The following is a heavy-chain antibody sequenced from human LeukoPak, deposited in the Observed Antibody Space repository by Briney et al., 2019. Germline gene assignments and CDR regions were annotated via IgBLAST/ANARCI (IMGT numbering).Heavy chain of an antibody. CDR3: ARDRGRTNYGDNNWFDS. Sequence: GSLRLSCAASGFTFSDYWMHWVRQAPGKGLVWVSGINTDGRRTIYADSVKGRFTISRDNAKNTLYLQMNSLRAEDTAVYYCARDRGRTNYGDNNWFDSWGQGTLVTVSS. D-gene: IGHD1-7*01. CDR2: INTDGRRT. V-gene: IGHV3-74*01. J-gene: IGHJ5*01. CDR1: GFTFSDYW.